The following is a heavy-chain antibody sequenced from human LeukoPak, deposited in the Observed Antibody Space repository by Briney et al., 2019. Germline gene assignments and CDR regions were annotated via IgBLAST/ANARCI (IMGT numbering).Heavy chain of an antibody. CDR1: GFIFITYA. CDR3: ARTYDSSGYFRGPFDY. J-gene: IGHJ4*02. CDR2: ISYDGSNK. D-gene: IGHD3-22*01. Sequence: PGGSLRLSCSASGFIFITYAMHWVRQAPGKGLEWVAVISYDGSNKYYADSVKGRFTISRDNSKNTLYLQMNSLRAEDTAVYYCARTYDSSGYFRGPFDYWGQGTLVTVSS. V-gene: IGHV3-30-3*01.